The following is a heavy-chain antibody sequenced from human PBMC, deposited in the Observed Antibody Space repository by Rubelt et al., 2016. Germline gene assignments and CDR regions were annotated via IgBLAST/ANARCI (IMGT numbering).Heavy chain of an antibody. J-gene: IGHJ6*02. D-gene: IGHD3-16*01. V-gene: IGHV4-34*01. Sequence: QVQLQQWGAGLLKPSETLSLTCAFYGGSFSGYYWSWIRQPPGKGLEWIGEINHSGSTNYNPSLKSRVTISVATSKNQFSRKLSSVTAADTAVYYCARGRLGYGMDVWGQGTTVTVSS. CDR3: ARGRLGYGMDV. CDR2: INHSGST. CDR1: GGSFSGYY.